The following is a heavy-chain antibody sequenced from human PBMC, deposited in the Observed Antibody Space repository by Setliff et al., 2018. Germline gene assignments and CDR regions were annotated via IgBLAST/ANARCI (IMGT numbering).Heavy chain of an antibody. CDR2: IKQDGSEK. CDR3: ARDGDCSSTSCYGVDAFDI. D-gene: IGHD2-2*01. CDR1: GFTFSRYW. V-gene: IGHV3-7*01. Sequence: PGGSLRLSCAASGFTFSRYWMSWVRQAPGKGLEWVANIKQDGSEKYYVDSVKGRFTISRDIAKNTLYLQINSLRAEDTAVYYCARDGDCSSTSCYGVDAFDIWGQGAMVTVSS. J-gene: IGHJ3*02.